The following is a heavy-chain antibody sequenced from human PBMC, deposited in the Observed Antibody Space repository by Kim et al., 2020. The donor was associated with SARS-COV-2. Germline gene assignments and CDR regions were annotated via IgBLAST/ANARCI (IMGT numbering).Heavy chain of an antibody. CDR1: GFTFSSYG. CDR3: AKDRSIAVAAYFDY. D-gene: IGHD6-19*01. Sequence: GGSLRLSCAASGFTFSSYGMHWVRQAPGKGLEWVAVISYDGSNKYYADSVKGRFTISRDNSKNTLYLQMNSLRAEDTAVYYCAKDRSIAVAAYFDYWGQG. J-gene: IGHJ4*02. V-gene: IGHV3-30*18. CDR2: ISYDGSNK.